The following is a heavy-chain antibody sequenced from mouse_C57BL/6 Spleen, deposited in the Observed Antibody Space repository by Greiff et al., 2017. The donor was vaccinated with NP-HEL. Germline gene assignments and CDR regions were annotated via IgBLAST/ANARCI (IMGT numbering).Heavy chain of an antibody. D-gene: IGHD2-14*01. Sequence: VQLQQSGAELVMPGASVKLSCKASGYTFTSYWMHWVKQRPGQGLEWIGEIDPSDSYTNYNQKFKGKSTLTVDKSSSTAYMQLSSLTSEDSAVYYCARSPRDDPLAYWGQGTLVTVSA. V-gene: IGHV1-69*01. J-gene: IGHJ3*01. CDR1: GYTFTSYW. CDR3: ARSPRDDPLAY. CDR2: IDPSDSYT.